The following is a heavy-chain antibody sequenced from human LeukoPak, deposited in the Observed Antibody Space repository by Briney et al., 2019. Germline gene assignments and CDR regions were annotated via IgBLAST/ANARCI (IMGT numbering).Heavy chain of an antibody. V-gene: IGHV1-18*01. CDR2: ISAYNGNT. J-gene: IGHJ3*02. CDR3: ARVFIGATADAFDI. CDR1: GYIFTSYG. Sequence: ASVKVSCKASGYIFTSYGINWVRQAPGQGLEWMGWISAYNGNTDYAQKVQGRVTMTTDTSTSTAYMELRSLRSDDTAVYYCARVFIGATADAFDIWGQGTMVTVSS. D-gene: IGHD1-26*01.